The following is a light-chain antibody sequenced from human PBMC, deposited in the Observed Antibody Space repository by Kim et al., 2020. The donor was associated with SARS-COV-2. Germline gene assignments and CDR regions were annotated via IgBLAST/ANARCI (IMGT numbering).Light chain of an antibody. J-gene: IGKJ4*01. CDR1: QGIGNY. V-gene: IGKV1-27*01. CDR2: AAS. Sequence: DIQMTQSPSSLSASVGDRVTITCRASQGIGNYLAWYQQKPGKVPKVLIYAASTLQAGVPFRFSGSGSGTDFTLTISSLQPEDVATYYCQKYNSALLAFGGGTKVDLK. CDR3: QKYNSALLA.